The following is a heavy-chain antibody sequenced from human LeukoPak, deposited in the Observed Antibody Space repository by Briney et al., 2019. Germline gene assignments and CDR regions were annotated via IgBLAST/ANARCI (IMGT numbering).Heavy chain of an antibody. CDR2: ISYDGSNK. V-gene: IGHV3-30-3*01. Sequence: PGGSLRLSCAASGFTFSSYAMHWVRQAPGKGLEWVAVISYDGSNKYYADSVKGRFTISRDNSKNTLYLQMNSLRAEDTAVYYCARPITIFRVVITGLGPNWFDPWGQGTLVTVSS. J-gene: IGHJ5*02. D-gene: IGHD3-3*01. CDR1: GFTFSSYA. CDR3: ARPITIFRVVITGLGPNWFDP.